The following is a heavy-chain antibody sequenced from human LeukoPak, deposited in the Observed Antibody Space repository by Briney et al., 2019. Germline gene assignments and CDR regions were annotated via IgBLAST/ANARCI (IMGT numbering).Heavy chain of an antibody. V-gene: IGHV4-4*07. CDR1: GGSISSYY. Sequence: SETPSLTCTVSGGSISSYYWSWIRQPAGKGLEWIGRIYTSGSTNYNPSLKSRVTMSVDTSKNQFSLKLSSVTAADTAVYYCARAPIYGDYYYFDYWGQGTLVTVSS. D-gene: IGHD4-17*01. CDR2: IYTSGST. J-gene: IGHJ4*02. CDR3: ARAPIYGDYYYFDY.